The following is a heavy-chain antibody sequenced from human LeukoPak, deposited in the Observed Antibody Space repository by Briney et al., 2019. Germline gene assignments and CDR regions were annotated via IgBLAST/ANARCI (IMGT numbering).Heavy chain of an antibody. J-gene: IGHJ4*02. CDR3: AKCEGDDILTGYFTLGDY. V-gene: IGHV3-30*18. CDR1: GFTFSSYG. D-gene: IGHD3-9*01. CDR2: ISYDGSNK. Sequence: GGSLRLSCAASGFTFSSYGMHWVRQAPGKGLEWVAVISYDGSNKYYADSVKGRFTISGDNSKNTLYLQMNSLRAEDTAVYYCAKCEGDDILTGYFTLGDYWGQGTLVTVSS.